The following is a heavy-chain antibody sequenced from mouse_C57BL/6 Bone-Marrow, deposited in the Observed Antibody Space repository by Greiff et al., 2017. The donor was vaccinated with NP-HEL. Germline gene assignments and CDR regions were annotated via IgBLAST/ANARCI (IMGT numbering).Heavy chain of an antibody. D-gene: IGHD2-2*01. CDR2: INPSNGGT. Sequence: QVQLKESGAELVKPGASVKLSCKASGYTFTEYTIHWVKQRSGQGLEWIGNINPSNGGTNYNEKFKSKATLTVDKSSSTAYMQLSSLTSEDSAVYYCARRGWLPWYFDVWGTGTTVTVSS. J-gene: IGHJ1*03. V-gene: IGHV1-53*01. CDR3: ARRGWLPWYFDV. CDR1: GYTFTEYT.